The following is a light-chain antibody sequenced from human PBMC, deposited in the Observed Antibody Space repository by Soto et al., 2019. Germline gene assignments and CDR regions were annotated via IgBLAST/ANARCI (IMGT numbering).Light chain of an antibody. CDR1: QSVSVN. Sequence: EIVLTQSPGTLSLSPGERATLSCRASQSVSVNSLAWYQQKPGQAPRLLIYGASARALGIPARFSGSGSGTEFGFTVTSLQSEDFAVYYCQQYDQWPITFGQGTRLEIK. V-gene: IGKV3-15*01. CDR3: QQYDQWPIT. J-gene: IGKJ5*01. CDR2: GAS.